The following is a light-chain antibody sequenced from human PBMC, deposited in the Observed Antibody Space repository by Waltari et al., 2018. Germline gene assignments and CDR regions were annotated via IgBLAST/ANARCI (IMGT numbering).Light chain of an antibody. V-gene: IGLV1-44*01. J-gene: IGLJ3*02. Sequence: QSVLTQPPSVSGTPGQRVTSSCSGTSSNIGSNRIHWFQQLPATAPKLLIHSSNPRPSGVPDRFSGSKSGTSASLAISGLQSEDEGDYYCAAWDDSLNGWVFGGGTKLTVL. CDR3: AAWDDSLNGWV. CDR1: SSNIGSNR. CDR2: SSN.